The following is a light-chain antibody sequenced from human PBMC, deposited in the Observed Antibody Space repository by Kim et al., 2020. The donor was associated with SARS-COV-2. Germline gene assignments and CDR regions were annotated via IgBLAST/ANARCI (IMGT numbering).Light chain of an antibody. J-gene: IGLJ3*02. CDR3: AAWDDSLNGPV. CDR2: SNN. V-gene: IGLV1-44*01. CDR1: SSNIGSNT. Sequence: ELTQPPSASGTPGQRVTISCSGSSSNIGSNTVNWYQQLPGTAPKLLIYSNNQRPSGVPDRFSGSKSGTSASLAISGLQSEDEADYYCAAWDDSLNGPVFGGGTQMNV.